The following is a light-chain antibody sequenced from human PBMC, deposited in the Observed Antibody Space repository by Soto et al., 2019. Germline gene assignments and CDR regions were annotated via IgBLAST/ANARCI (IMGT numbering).Light chain of an antibody. Sequence: DIQMTQSPSALSASVGDRVTITCRASQTISTYLNWYQQKPGKAPKLLIYAASTLQSGVPSRFSGSGSGTDFTLTTSSLHPEDLSTYDGQHSIGIPYTFGQRTRLEIK. CDR1: QTISTY. V-gene: IGKV1-39*01. J-gene: IGKJ2*01. CDR3: QHSIGIPYT. CDR2: AAS.